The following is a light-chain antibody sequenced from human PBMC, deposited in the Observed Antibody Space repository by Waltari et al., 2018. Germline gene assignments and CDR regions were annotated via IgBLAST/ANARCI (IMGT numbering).Light chain of an antibody. Sequence: QSVLTQPPSASGTPGQRVTISCSGSSSNIGSNYVHWYQQPPGTAPKLLIYRNNQRPSGVPDRFSGSKSGTSASLAISGLRSEDEADYYCAAWDDSLSGPCVVFGGGTKLTVL. CDR2: RNN. CDR1: SSNIGSNY. CDR3: AAWDDSLSGPCVV. J-gene: IGLJ2*01. V-gene: IGLV1-47*01.